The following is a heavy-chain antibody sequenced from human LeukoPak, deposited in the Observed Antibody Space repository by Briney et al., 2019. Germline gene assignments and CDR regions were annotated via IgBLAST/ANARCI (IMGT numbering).Heavy chain of an antibody. CDR2: INTNTGNP. Sequence: RASVKVSCKASGYTFTNYTINWVRLAPGQGLEWMGWINTNTGNPTYAQGFTGRSVFSLDTSVSTAYLQISSLKAEDTAVYYCARDNLPSGYWGQGTLVTVSS. V-gene: IGHV7-4-1*02. CDR3: ARDNLPSGY. CDR1: GYTFTNYT. J-gene: IGHJ4*02. D-gene: IGHD1-14*01.